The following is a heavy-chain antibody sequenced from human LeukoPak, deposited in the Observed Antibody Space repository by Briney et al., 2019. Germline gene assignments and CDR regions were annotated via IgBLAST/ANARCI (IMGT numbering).Heavy chain of an antibody. D-gene: IGHD3-22*01. Sequence: SETLSLTCTVSGGSISSYYWSWIRQPAGKGLEWIGRIYTSGSTNYNPSLKGRVTMSVDTSKNQFSLKLSSVTAADTAVYYCARDYYDSSGYWFDPWGQGTLVTVSS. CDR1: GGSISSYY. V-gene: IGHV4-4*07. CDR2: IYTSGST. CDR3: ARDYYDSSGYWFDP. J-gene: IGHJ5*02.